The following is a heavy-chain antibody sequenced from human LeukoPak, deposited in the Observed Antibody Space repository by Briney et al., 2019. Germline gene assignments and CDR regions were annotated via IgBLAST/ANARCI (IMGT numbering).Heavy chain of an antibody. D-gene: IGHD6-13*01. V-gene: IGHV1-2*02. CDR2: VNPNSGGT. CDR3: ARDPRGHSSSWYNH. CDR1: GYTFTGYY. Sequence: ASVKVSCKASGYTFTGYYMHWVRQAPGQGLEWMGWVNPNSGGTNYAQKFQGRVTMTRDTSISTAYMELSRLRSDDTAVYYCARDPRGHSSSWYNHWGQGTLVTVSS. J-gene: IGHJ4*02.